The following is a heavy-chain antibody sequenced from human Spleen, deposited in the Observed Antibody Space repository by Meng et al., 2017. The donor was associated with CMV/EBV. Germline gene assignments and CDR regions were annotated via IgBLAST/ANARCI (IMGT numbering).Heavy chain of an antibody. CDR3: ANLMDSDSAAVFGHGMDV. Sequence: GESLKISCVASGFSFSNYGMHWVRQAPGKGLEWVAVIWFDGSNQYYADSVKGRFTISRDNSKNTLYLETNSLRVEDTAVYYCANLMDSDSAAVFGHGMDVWGQGTTVTVSS. D-gene: IGHD1-26*01. CDR1: GFSFSNYG. V-gene: IGHV3-33*06. J-gene: IGHJ6*02. CDR2: IWFDGSNQ.